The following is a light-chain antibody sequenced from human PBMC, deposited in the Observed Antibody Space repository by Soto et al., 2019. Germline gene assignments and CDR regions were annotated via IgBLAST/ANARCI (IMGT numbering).Light chain of an antibody. J-gene: IGLJ1*01. CDR2: EVS. CDR3: SSYTSSSTYV. CDR1: SSDVGGYDY. Sequence: QSVRTQPASVSGSPGQSITISCTGTSSDVGGYDYVSWYQQHPGKAPKLMISEVSNRPSGVSNRFSGSKSGNTASLTISGLQAEDEADYYCSSYTSSSTYVFGTGTKVAVL. V-gene: IGLV2-14*01.